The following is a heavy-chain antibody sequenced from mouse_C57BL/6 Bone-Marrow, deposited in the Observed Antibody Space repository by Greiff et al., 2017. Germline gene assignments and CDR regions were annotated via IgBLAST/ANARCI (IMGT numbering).Heavy chain of an antibody. V-gene: IGHV1-39*01. D-gene: IGHD1-1*01. Sequence: EVQLKESGPELVKPGASVKISCKASGYSFTDYNMNWVKQSNGKSLEWIGVINPNYGTTSYNQKFKGKATLTVDTSSSTAYMQLSSLTSEDSAVYYCARAHYYGSHYYYAMDYWGQGTSVTVSS. J-gene: IGHJ4*01. CDR1: GYSFTDYN. CDR3: ARAHYYGSHYYYAMDY. CDR2: INPNYGTT.